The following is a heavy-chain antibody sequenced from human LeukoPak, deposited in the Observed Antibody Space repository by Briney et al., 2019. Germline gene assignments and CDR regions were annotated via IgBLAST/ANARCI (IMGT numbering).Heavy chain of an antibody. CDR1: GGFFSGYY. Sequence: SETLSLTCAVYGGFFSGYYWSWVRQPPGKGPEWIEEINHSGSTNYNPSLKSRVTISVDTSKNQFSLKLSSVTAADTAAYYCARGHYYDSSGYYVEDYWGQGTLVTVSS. CDR2: INHSGST. J-gene: IGHJ4*02. D-gene: IGHD3-22*01. V-gene: IGHV4-34*01. CDR3: ARGHYYDSSGYYVEDY.